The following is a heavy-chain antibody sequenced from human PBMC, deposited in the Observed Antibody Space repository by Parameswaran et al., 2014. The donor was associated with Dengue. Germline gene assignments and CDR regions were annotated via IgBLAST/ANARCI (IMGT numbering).Heavy chain of an antibody. J-gene: IGHJ2*01. Sequence: VRQAPGKGLDGVSYISSSGSTIYYADSVQGRFTISRDNAKNSLYVQMNSLRAEDTAVYYCARTYGSGSPYWYFDLWGRGTLVTVSS. V-gene: IGHV3-11*01. CDR3: ARTYGSGSPYWYFDL. D-gene: IGHD3-10*01. CDR2: ISSSGSTI.